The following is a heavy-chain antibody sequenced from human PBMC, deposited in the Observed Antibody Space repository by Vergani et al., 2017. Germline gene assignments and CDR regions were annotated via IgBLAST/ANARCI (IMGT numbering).Heavy chain of an antibody. D-gene: IGHD5-18*01. J-gene: IGHJ5*02. CDR2: INPNSGGT. Sequence: QVQLVQSGAEVKKPGASVKVSCKASGYTFTGYYMHWVRQAPGQGLEWMGWINPNSGGTNYAQKFQGRVTMTRDTSISTAYMELSRLRSDDTAVYYCARDRGYSYGYNWFDPWGQGTLVTVSS. V-gene: IGHV1-2*02. CDR1: GYTFTGYY. CDR3: ARDRGYSYGYNWFDP.